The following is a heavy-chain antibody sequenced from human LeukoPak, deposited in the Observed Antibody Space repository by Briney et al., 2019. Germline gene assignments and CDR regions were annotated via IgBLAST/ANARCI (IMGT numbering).Heavy chain of an antibody. V-gene: IGHV3-48*03. D-gene: IGHD4-23*01. Sequence: GGSLRLSCAASGFTFSSYEMNWVRQAPGKGLEWVSYISSSGSTIYYADSVKGRFTISRDNAKNSLYLQMNSLGAEDTAVYYCARESYRGSSFDYWGQGTLVTVSS. CDR2: ISSSGSTI. CDR3: ARESYRGSSFDY. CDR1: GFTFSSYE. J-gene: IGHJ4*02.